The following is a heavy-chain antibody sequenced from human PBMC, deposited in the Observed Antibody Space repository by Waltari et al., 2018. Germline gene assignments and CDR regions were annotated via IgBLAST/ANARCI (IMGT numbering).Heavy chain of an antibody. CDR3: ARGHDFWSGYQNALDY. V-gene: IGHV7-4-1*02. CDR1: GYIFTSKA. J-gene: IGHJ4*02. D-gene: IGHD3-3*01. CDR2: INPNTGTP. Sequence: QVQLVQSGSEWKKPGASVKVSCKASGYIFTSKAINWVRQAPGQGLEWMGWINPNTGTPMYAQGFTERFVFSLDTSVTTAYLQITSLKAEDTAIYYCARGHDFWSGYQNALDYWGQGTLVTVSS.